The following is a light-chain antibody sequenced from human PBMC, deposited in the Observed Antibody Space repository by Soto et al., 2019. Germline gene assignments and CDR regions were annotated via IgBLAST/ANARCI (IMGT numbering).Light chain of an antibody. CDR2: GAS. Sequence: EIVLTQSPGALSLSPGQRATLSCRAGQRVSSNSLAWYQQKPGQAPRLLIYGASNRAIGISDRFSGSRSGTDFTLTISRLEPEDSAVYYCHQYGDSPFTFGPGTKVEI. J-gene: IGKJ3*01. CDR3: HQYGDSPFT. CDR1: QRVSSNS. V-gene: IGKV3-20*01.